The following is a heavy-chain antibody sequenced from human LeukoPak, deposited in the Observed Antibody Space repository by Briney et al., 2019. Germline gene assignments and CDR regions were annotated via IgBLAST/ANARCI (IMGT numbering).Heavy chain of an antibody. J-gene: IGHJ4*02. CDR1: GGSISSYY. D-gene: IGHD3-22*01. CDR2: IYTSGST. Sequence: PSGTLSLXCTVSGGSISSYYWSWIRQPAGKGLEWIGRIYTSGSTNYNPSLKSRVTMSVDTSKNQFSLKLSSVTAADTAVYYCARGGYYYDSSGPYYFDYWGQGTLVTVSS. CDR3: ARGGYYYDSSGPYYFDY. V-gene: IGHV4-4*07.